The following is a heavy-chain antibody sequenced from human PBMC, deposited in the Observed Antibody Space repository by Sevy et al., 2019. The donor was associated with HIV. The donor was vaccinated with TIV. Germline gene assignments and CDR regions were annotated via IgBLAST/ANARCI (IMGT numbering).Heavy chain of an antibody. J-gene: IGHJ3*02. CDR2: INHSGRT. CDR1: GGSFSGYY. CDR3: ARHCTGTSCSHAFDI. D-gene: IGHD2-2*01. V-gene: IGHV4-34*01. Sequence: SETLSLTCAVYGGSFSGYYWSWIRQPPGKGLEWIGEINHSGRTNYNPSLKSRVTISVDTSKNQFSLKLSSVTAADTAVYYCARHCTGTSCSHAFDIWGQGTMVTVSS.